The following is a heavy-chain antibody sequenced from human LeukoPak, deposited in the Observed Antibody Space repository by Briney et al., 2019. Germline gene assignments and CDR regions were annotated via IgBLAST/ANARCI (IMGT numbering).Heavy chain of an antibody. CDR2: IKQDGSEK. CDR3: ARAYRSGWYFDY. CDR1: RFTFSSYW. J-gene: IGHJ4*02. V-gene: IGHV3-7*03. Sequence: GGSLRLSCAASRFTFSSYWMSWVRQAPGKGLEWVANIKQDGSEKYYVDSVKGRFTISRDNAKNSLYLQMNSLRAEDTAVYYCARAYRSGWYFDYWGQGTLVTVSS. D-gene: IGHD6-19*01.